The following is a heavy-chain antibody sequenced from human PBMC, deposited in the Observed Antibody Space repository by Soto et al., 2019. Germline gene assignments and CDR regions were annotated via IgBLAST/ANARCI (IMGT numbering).Heavy chain of an antibody. CDR3: ARGRGQPLQPWAY. CDR2: MNPNSGNT. J-gene: IGHJ4*02. V-gene: IGHV1-8*01. Sequence: QVQLVQSGAEVKKPGASVKVSCKASGYTFTNYDINWVRQATGQGLEWMGWMNPNSGNTGYAQKFQGRVTMTRDTSISTAYMELSSLRAEDAAVYYCARGRGQPLQPWAYWGQGILVTVSS. D-gene: IGHD2-21*02. CDR1: GYTFTNYD.